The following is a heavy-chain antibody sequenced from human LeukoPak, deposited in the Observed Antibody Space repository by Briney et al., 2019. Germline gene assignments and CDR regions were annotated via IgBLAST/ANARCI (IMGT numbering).Heavy chain of an antibody. Sequence: PSETLSLTCTVSGGSISSSSYYWGWVRQPPGKGLEWIGSIYYSGSTYYNPSLKSRVTISVDTSKNQFSLKLSSVTAADTAVYYCARRRPYSGSQAWFDPWGQGTLVTVSS. CDR1: GGSISSSSYY. CDR2: IYYSGST. V-gene: IGHV4-39*01. D-gene: IGHD1-26*01. CDR3: ARRRPYSGSQAWFDP. J-gene: IGHJ5*02.